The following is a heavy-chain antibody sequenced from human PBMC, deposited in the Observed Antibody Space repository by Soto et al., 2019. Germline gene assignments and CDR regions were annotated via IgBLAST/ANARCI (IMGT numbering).Heavy chain of an antibody. CDR3: ARETSRVPRAFDY. D-gene: IGHD2-2*01. Sequence: SGPTLVNPTQTLTLTCTFSGFSLATNGMGVGWIRQPPGKALEWLALIYWNDERRYSPFLQNRITVAKDTSKNQVVLTMSIMAPVDTSTYYCARETSRVPRAFDYWGQGISVTVSS. CDR1: GFSLATNGMG. J-gene: IGHJ4*02. CDR2: IYWNDER. V-gene: IGHV2-5*01.